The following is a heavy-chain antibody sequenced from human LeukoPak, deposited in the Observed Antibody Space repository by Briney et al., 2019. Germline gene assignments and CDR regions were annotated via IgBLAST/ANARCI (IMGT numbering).Heavy chain of an antibody. CDR2: TSSSTI. Sequence: GGSLRLSCAASGFTFSSYAMSWVRQTPGKGLEWVSYTSSSTIYYADSVKSRFTISRDNAKNSLYLQMNSLRAEDTAVYYCARLRYYGMDVWGQGTTVTVSS. CDR3: ARLRYYGMDV. J-gene: IGHJ6*02. V-gene: IGHV3-48*04. CDR1: GFTFSSYA.